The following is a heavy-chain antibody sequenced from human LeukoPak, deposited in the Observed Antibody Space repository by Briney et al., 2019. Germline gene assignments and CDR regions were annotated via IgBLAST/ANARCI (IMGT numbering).Heavy chain of an antibody. D-gene: IGHD4-17*01. J-gene: IGHJ6*02. Sequence: GGSLRLSCAASGFTFSSYGMHWVRQAPGKGLEWVAVISYDGSNKYYADSVKGRFTISRDNSKNTLYLQMNSLRAEDTAVYYCATTVKSYYYGMDVWGQGTTVTVSS. CDR3: ATTVKSYYYGMDV. CDR1: GFTFSSYG. V-gene: IGHV3-30*03. CDR2: ISYDGSNK.